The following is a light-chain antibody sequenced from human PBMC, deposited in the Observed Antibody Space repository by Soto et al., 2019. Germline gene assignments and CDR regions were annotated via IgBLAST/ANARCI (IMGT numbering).Light chain of an antibody. CDR1: QSVTSTY. Sequence: DTVLTQSPGTLSLSPGERATLSCRASQSVTSTYLAWYQHRPGQAPRLLIYGASTRYTGIPDRFSGSGSGTDFTLTISRLEPEDFAVYYCQQYAYPPWTFGHGTKVEIK. CDR3: QQYAYPPWT. V-gene: IGKV3-20*01. CDR2: GAS. J-gene: IGKJ1*01.